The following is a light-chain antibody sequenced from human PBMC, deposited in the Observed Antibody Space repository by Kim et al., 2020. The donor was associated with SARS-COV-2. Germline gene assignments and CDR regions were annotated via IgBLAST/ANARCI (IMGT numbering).Light chain of an antibody. CDR2: DTS. V-gene: IGKV3-11*01. CDR3: QQRWDWPLT. Sequence: SLSPGERAPLSCRAGQGISNFLAWYQHKPGQSPRLLIYDTSNRATGIPARFSGSGSGTDFTLTISSLEPEDFAVYYCQQRWDWPLTFGGGTKVEI. J-gene: IGKJ4*01. CDR1: QGISNF.